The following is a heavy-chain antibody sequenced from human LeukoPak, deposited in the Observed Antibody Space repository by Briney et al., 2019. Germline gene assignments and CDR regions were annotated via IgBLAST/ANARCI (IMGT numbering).Heavy chain of an antibody. CDR3: SSQYASSSNY. CDR2: IKEDGSEK. Sequence: PGRSLRLSCAASGFTFSNYWMSWVRQAPGKGLEWVANIKEDGSEKYYVDSVKGRLTISRDNAKNSLYLQMNSLRAEDTAVYYCSSQYASSSNYWGQGTLVTVSS. CDR1: GFTFSNYW. V-gene: IGHV3-7*05. D-gene: IGHD6-6*01. J-gene: IGHJ4*02.